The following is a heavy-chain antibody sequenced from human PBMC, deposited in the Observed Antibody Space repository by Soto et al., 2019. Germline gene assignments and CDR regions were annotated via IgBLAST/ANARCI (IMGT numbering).Heavy chain of an antibody. Sequence: QVQLVQSGAEVKKPGASVKVSCKASGYTFTSYYMHWVRQAPGQGLEWMGIINPSGGSTSYAQKFQGRVTMTSDTSTSTVYMELSSVRSEDTAVYYCAGDEGVRGYYYGMDVWGQGTTVTVSS. CDR1: GYTFTSYY. CDR2: INPSGGST. V-gene: IGHV1-46*01. D-gene: IGHD2-2*01. J-gene: IGHJ6*02. CDR3: AGDEGVRGYYYGMDV.